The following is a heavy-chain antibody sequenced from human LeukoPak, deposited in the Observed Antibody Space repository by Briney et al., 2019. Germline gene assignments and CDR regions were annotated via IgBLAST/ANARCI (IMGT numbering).Heavy chain of an antibody. Sequence: SGTLSLTCAVSGVSVTSTNWWTWVRQPPGKGLEWIGEGHLDGRTNYNPSLTGRLTMSVDLYENHISLKMTSVTAAETAVYYCAREGGFYRPLDYSGQGMLVTVSS. D-gene: IGHD3-3*01. CDR2: GHLDGRT. CDR3: AREGGFYRPLDY. CDR1: GVSVTSTNW. V-gene: IGHV4-4*02. J-gene: IGHJ4*02.